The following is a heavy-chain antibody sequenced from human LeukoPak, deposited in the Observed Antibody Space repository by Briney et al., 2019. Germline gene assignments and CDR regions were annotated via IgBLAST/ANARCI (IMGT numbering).Heavy chain of an antibody. V-gene: IGHV4-39*01. D-gene: IGHD5-18*01. CDR1: GGSISSSSNAY. CDR2: IYYSKNT. CDR3: ASPRGFSYGYFDN. J-gene: IGHJ4*02. Sequence: PETLSLTCTVSGGSISSSSNAYWGWIRQPPGKWLGWIRSIYYSKNTDYNPSLKTPVTISADTSKNQFSLPLGSVSATATAVYYCASPRGFSYGYFDNWGQGTLVTVSS.